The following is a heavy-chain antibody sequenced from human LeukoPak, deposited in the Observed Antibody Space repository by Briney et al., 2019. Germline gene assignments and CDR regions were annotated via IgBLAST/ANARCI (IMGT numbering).Heavy chain of an antibody. D-gene: IGHD6-25*01. CDR3: ARVLTARSGGYDAFDF. J-gene: IGHJ3*01. CDR2: IGGSGDIP. V-gene: IGHV3-23*01. Sequence: GGSLRLSCGASGFTLSSYAMSWVRQAPGKGLEWVSTIGGSGDIPYYADSVKGRSTISRENAKNSLYLQINSLRAGDTAVYYCARVLTARSGGYDAFDFWGQGTMVTVSS. CDR1: GFTLSSYA.